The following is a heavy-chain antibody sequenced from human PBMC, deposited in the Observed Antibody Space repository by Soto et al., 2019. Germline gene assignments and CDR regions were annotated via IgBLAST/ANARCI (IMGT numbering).Heavy chain of an antibody. CDR3: AKVTHRVPIAVAGPIGA. J-gene: IGHJ5*02. CDR2: FNPSCRST. Sequence: QVHLVQSGAEVKKPGASVNVSCQASGSITNHHMHWVRQAPGQGLEWMGIFNPSCRSTTYAQKFQGRVTITRDTSTSTVYMELSSLTSEDTSVYFCAKVTHRVPIAVAGPIGAWGQGPLVIVSS. CDR1: GSITNHH. D-gene: IGHD6-19*01. V-gene: IGHV1-46*01.